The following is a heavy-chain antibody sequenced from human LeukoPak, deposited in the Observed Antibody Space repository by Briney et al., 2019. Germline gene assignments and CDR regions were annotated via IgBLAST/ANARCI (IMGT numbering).Heavy chain of an antibody. Sequence: GGSLRLSCAASGFTFSTYWMSWVRQAPGKGLEWVANIKQDGSEKYYIDSVKGRFTISRDNAKNSLYLQMNSLRAEDTAMYYCARDSAGNDYWGQGTLITVSS. V-gene: IGHV3-7*01. CDR2: IKQDGSEK. J-gene: IGHJ4*02. CDR3: ARDSAGNDY. D-gene: IGHD6-13*01. CDR1: GFTFSTYW.